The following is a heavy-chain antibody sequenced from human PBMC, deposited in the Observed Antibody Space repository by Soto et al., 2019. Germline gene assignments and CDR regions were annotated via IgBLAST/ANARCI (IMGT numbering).Heavy chain of an antibody. V-gene: IGHV4-31*03. Sequence: PSETLSLTCTVSGGSISSGGYYWSWIRQHPGKGMEWIGYIYYSGSTYYNPSLKSRVTISVDTSKNQFSLKLSSVTAADTAVYYCARGTVLLVGLCGAFDIWGQGTMVTVSS. CDR1: GGSISSGGYY. CDR2: IYYSGST. J-gene: IGHJ3*02. CDR3: ARGTVLLVGLCGAFDI. D-gene: IGHD3-16*02.